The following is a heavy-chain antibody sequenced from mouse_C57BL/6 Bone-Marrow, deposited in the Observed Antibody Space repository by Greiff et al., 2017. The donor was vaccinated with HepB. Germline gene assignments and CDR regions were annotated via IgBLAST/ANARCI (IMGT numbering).Heavy chain of an antibody. J-gene: IGHJ3*01. CDR3: TIDYGNPSWFAY. CDR2: IYPGNSDT. V-gene: IGHV1-5*01. D-gene: IGHD2-1*01. CDR1: GYTFTSYW. Sequence: VQLQQSGTVLARPGASVKMSCKTSGYTFTSYWMHWVKQRPGQGLEWIGAIYPGNSDTSYNQKFKGKAKLTAVTSTSTAYMELSSLTNEDSAVYYCTIDYGNPSWFAYWGQGTLVTVSA.